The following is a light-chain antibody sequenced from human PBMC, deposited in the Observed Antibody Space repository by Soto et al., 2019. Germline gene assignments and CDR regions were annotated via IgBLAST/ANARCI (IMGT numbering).Light chain of an antibody. CDR1: SSDVGAYNY. V-gene: IGLV2-14*01. J-gene: IGLJ1*01. CDR3: SAFPTSRAYV. Sequence: QSVPTSPASVSGSPGQSISISCTGTSSDVGAYNYVSWYQQQSGKAPKLLIHASSSRPAGVSDCCSSSKSGNTASLTISGLEAEDEADYYCSAFPTSRAYVLGIGTKVIGL. CDR2: ASS.